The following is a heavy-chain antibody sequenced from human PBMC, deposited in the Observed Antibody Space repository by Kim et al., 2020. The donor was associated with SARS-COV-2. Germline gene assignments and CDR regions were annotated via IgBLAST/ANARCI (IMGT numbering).Heavy chain of an antibody. CDR3: ARDKSDRYSSSWEKFDY. CDR2: IYTSGST. J-gene: IGHJ4*02. CDR1: GGSISSGSYY. Sequence: SETLSLTCTVSGGSISSGSYYWSWIRQPAGKGLEWIGRIYTSGSTNYNPSLKSRVTISVDTSKNQFSLKLSSVTAADTAVYYCARDKSDRYSSSWEKFDYWGQGTLVTVSS. V-gene: IGHV4-61*02. D-gene: IGHD6-13*01.